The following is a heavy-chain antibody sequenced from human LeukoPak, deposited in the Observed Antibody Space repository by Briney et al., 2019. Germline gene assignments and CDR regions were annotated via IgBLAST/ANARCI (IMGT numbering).Heavy chain of an antibody. CDR3: ARQQGEQQLVGNAFDI. D-gene: IGHD6-13*01. CDR1: GYSFSNFW. CDR2: VYPGDSED. J-gene: IGHJ3*02. Sequence: GESLKISCKASGYSFSNFWIGWVRQLPGKGLEWMGLVYPGDSEDRISPSFQGQVTISADKSISTAYLQWSSLKASDTAIYYCARQQGEQQLVGNAFDIWGQGTMVTVSS. V-gene: IGHV5-51*01.